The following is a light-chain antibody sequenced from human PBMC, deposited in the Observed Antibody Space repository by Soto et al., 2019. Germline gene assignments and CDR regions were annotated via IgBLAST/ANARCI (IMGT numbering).Light chain of an antibody. CDR2: AAS. CDR1: QGISSC. V-gene: IGKV1D-12*01. Sequence: DILMTQSPASVSASVGDRVTITCRASQGISSCLAWYQQKPGKAPKLLIYAASSLASGVPSRFSGSGSGTDFTLTISSLQPEDFAPYYCQQANSFPHTFGRGTKLEIK. CDR3: QQANSFPHT. J-gene: IGKJ2*01.